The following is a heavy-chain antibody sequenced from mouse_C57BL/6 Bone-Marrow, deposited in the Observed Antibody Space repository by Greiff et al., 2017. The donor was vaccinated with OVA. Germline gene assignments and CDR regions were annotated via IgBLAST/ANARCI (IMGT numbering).Heavy chain of an antibody. J-gene: IGHJ3*01. CDR1: GFNIKDDY. V-gene: IGHV14-4*01. CDR2: IDPENGDT. CDR3: TAPDYYGSSYVTY. Sequence: VQLKESGAELVRPGASVKLSCTASGFNIKDDYMHWVKQRPEQGLEWIGWIDPENGDTEYASKFQGKATITADTSSNTAYLQLSSLTSEDTAVYYFTAPDYYGSSYVTYWGQGTLVTVSA. D-gene: IGHD1-1*01.